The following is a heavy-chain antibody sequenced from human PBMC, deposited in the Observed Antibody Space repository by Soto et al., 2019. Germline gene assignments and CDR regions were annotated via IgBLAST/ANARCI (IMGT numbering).Heavy chain of an antibody. CDR2: ISFDGTKK. CDR3: AREDDYGYRYINYGLDV. V-gene: IGHV3-30-3*01. Sequence: QAQLVESGGGVVQPGRSLRLSCAASGFTFNIYALHWVRQAPGKGLEWVAVISFDGTKKYYRDSVKGRFTISRDNLKNTLYLQMNNLRVEDAALYFCAREDDYGYRYINYGLDVWGQGTTVTVSS. D-gene: IGHD4-17*01. CDR1: GFTFNIYA. J-gene: IGHJ6*02.